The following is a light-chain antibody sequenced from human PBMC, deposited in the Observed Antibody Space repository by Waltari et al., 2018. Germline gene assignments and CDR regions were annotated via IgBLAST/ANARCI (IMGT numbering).Light chain of an antibody. CDR1: QSVSSY. CDR2: GAS. Sequence: VILTQSPATLSLSPGERATLSCRASQSVSSYLAWYQQKPGQPPRLLIYGASSRATGIPDRVSGSGSGTDFTLTISSLEPEDVGVYHCYQHSSGYSFGQGTKVEIK. J-gene: IGKJ2*03. CDR3: YQHSSGYS. V-gene: IGKV3-11*01.